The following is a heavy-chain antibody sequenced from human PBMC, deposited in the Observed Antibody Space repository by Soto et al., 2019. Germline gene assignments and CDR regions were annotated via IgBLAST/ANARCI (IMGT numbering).Heavy chain of an antibody. CDR1: GGSISSSSYY. V-gene: IGHV4-39*01. D-gene: IGHD1-26*01. J-gene: IGHJ4*02. Sequence: PSETLSLTCIVSGGSISSSSYYWGWIRQPPGKGLEWIGSIYYSGSTYYNPSLKSRVTISVDTSKNQFSLKLSSVTAADTAVYYCARRVGSALSFDYWGQGTLVTVSS. CDR3: ARRVGSALSFDY. CDR2: IYYSGST.